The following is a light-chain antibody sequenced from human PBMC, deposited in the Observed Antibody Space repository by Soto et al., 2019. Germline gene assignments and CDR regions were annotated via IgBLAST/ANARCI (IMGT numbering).Light chain of an antibody. V-gene: IGKV3-20*01. CDR2: GAS. Sequence: EIVLTQSPGTLSLSPGERATLSCRASQSVSRSYLAWYQQKPGQAPRLLIFGASSRATGIPDWFSCSGSGTDFTLTISRLEPEDFAVYYCQQYGSSPPWTFGQGTKVEIK. CDR1: QSVSRSY. CDR3: QQYGSSPPWT. J-gene: IGKJ1*01.